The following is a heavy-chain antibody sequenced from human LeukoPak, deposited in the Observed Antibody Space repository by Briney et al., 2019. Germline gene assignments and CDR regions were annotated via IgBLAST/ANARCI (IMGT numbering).Heavy chain of an antibody. V-gene: IGHV4-61*02. Sequence: SETLSLTRTVSGGSISSGSYYWSWIRQPAGKGLEWIGRIYTSGSTNYNPSLKSRVTISVDTSKNQLSLKLSSVTAADTAVYYCAITGGAAAGTYYFDHWGQGTLVTVSS. CDR1: GGSISSGSYY. D-gene: IGHD6-13*01. J-gene: IGHJ4*02. CDR3: AITGGAAAGTYYFDH. CDR2: IYTSGST.